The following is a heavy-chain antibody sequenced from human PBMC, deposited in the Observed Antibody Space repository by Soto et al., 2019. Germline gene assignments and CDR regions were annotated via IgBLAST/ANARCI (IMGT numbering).Heavy chain of an antibody. CDR2: IIPILGIA. CDR3: ATTRVGYCSSTSCFSMAV. D-gene: IGHD2-2*01. V-gene: IGHV1-69*02. Sequence: QVQLVQSGAEVKKPGSSVKVSCKASGGTFSSYTISWVRQAPGQGLEWMGRIIPILGIANYAQKFQGRVTITADKSTSTAYMELSSLRSEDTAVYYWATTRVGYCSSTSCFSMAVWGQGTTVTVSS. CDR1: GGTFSSYT. J-gene: IGHJ6*02.